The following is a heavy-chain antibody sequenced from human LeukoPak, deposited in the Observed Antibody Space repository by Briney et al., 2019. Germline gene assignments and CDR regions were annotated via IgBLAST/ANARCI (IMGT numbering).Heavy chain of an antibody. CDR3: AGGPRVAANFDY. CDR1: GGSIIRGGFY. D-gene: IGHD2-15*01. V-gene: IGHV4-31*03. J-gene: IGHJ4*02. CDR2: RYYSGSI. Sequence: SETLSLTCTVSGGSIIRGGFYWSWIRQRPGKGLEWIGNRYYSGSISYNPSLKSRLTISIDTSKNQISLKLSSVTAADTAIYYCAGGPRVAANFDYWGQGTLVTVSS.